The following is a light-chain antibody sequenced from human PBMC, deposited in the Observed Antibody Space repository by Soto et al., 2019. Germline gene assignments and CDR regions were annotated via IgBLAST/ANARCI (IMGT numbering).Light chain of an antibody. Sequence: QSVLTQPASVSGSPGQSITISCTGTSSDVGGYNYVSWYQQHPGKAPKLMIYEVSNRPSGVSNRFSGSKSGNTASLTISGLQAEDEADYYCSSYTSSSTPNVVFCGGTKLTVL. V-gene: IGLV2-14*01. CDR2: EVS. CDR1: SSDVGGYNY. CDR3: SSYTSSSTPNVV. J-gene: IGLJ2*01.